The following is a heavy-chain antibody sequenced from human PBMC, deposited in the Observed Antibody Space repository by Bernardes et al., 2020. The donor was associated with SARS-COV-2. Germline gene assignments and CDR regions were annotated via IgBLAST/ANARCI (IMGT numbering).Heavy chain of an antibody. J-gene: IGHJ4*02. V-gene: IGHV1-3*01. CDR3: ASELGTYAPTY. D-gene: IGHD1-26*01. Sequence: ASVKVSCMASGYTFTSYTFHWVRQAPGQRLEWMGWIIAGNGNTKNSQRFQGRVTITRDTSASTAYMELSSLRSEDTAVYYCASELGTYAPTYWGQGTLVTVSS. CDR1: GYTFTSYT. CDR2: IIAGNGNT.